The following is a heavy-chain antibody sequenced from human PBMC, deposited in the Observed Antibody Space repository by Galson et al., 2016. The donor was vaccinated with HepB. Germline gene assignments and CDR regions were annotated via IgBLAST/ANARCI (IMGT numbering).Heavy chain of an antibody. CDR3: ARELDHSFYFDY. J-gene: IGHJ4*02. Sequence: SVKASCKASGHTFNTYNMHWVRQAPGQGLEWMGIIKPSGGNTIYAQKFQDRITMTRDTSTSTVYMELISLRSEDTAVYYCARELDHSFYFDYWGQGTLLTVSS. CDR2: IKPSGGNT. V-gene: IGHV1-46*02. D-gene: IGHD1-14*01. CDR1: GHTFNTYN.